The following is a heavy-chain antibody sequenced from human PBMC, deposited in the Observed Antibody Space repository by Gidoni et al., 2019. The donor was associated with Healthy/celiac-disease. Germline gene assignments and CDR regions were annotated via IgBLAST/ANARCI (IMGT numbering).Heavy chain of an antibody. CDR2: ISWDGGST. Sequence: EVQLVESVGVVAQPGGSRRLSCADSGFTFVDYPMHWVRQAPGKGLELVSFISWDGGSTYYADSVKGRFTISRDNSKNFLYLQMNSLRTEDTALYYCAKSMQGITMIEAHLFDYWGQGTLVTVSS. D-gene: IGHD3-22*01. CDR1: GFTFVDYP. V-gene: IGHV3-43*01. J-gene: IGHJ4*01. CDR3: AKSMQGITMIEAHLFDY.